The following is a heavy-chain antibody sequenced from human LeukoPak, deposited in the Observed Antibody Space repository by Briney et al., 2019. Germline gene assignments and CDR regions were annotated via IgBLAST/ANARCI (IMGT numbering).Heavy chain of an antibody. Sequence: GESLKISCKGSGFSFTNYWIGWVRQMPGKGLEWMGIIYPRDSDIRYNPSFQGQVIISADKSISTAYLQWSSLKASDTAMYYCARHNPKDSTSSWFDPWGQGTLVTVSS. D-gene: IGHD6-6*01. CDR3: ARHNPKDSTSSWFDP. CDR1: GFSFTNYW. CDR2: IYPRDSDI. J-gene: IGHJ5*02. V-gene: IGHV5-51*01.